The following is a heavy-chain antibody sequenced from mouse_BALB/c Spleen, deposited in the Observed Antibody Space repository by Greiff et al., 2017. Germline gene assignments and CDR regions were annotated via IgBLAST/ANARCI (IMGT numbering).Heavy chain of an antibody. D-gene: IGHD2-2*01. CDR3: ARDSGAYGSFLAY. CDR1: GFSLTGYG. J-gene: IGHJ3*01. Sequence: VQLQESGPGLVAPSQSLSITCTVSGFSLTGYGVNWVRQPPGKGLEWLGMIWGDGSTDYNSALKSRLSISKDNSKSQVFLKMNSLQTDDTARYYCARDSGAYGSFLAYWGQGTLVTVSA. V-gene: IGHV2-6-7*01. CDR2: IWGDGST.